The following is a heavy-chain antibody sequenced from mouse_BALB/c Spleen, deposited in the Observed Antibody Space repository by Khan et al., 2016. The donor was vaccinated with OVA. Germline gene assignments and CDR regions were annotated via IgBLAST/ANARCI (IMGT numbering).Heavy chain of an antibody. D-gene: IGHD2-4*01. J-gene: IGHJ1*01. CDR3: ARFYDYEGYFDV. CDR2: IWSYGTT. CDR1: GFSLTSYG. Sequence: QVQLQQPGPGLVQPSQSLSITCTVSGFSLTSYGVHWVRQPPGKGLEWLGVIWSYGTTDYNAAFISRLSISKDNSKSQVFFKMNSLQADDTAIYYCARFYDYEGYFDVWGAGTTVTVSS. V-gene: IGHV2-4*02.